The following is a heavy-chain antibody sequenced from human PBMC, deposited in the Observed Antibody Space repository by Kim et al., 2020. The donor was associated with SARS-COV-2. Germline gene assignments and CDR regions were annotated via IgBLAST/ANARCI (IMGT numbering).Heavy chain of an antibody. Sequence: YNDFAVSVESRITINPDTSKNHFSLQLNSVTPEDTAVYYCARSRISSFDYWGQGTLVTVSS. CDR3: ARSRISSFDY. CDR2: YN. J-gene: IGHJ4*02. D-gene: IGHD6-13*01. V-gene: IGHV6-1*01.